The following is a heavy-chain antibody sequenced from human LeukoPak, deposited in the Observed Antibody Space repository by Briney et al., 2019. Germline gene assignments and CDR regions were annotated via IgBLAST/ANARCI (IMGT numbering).Heavy chain of an antibody. J-gene: IGHJ4*02. Sequence: SETLSLTCAVYGGSFSGYYWSWIRQPPGKGLEWIGEINHSGSTNYNPSLKSRVTISVDTSKNQFSLKLSSVTTADTAVYYCARTTSGPLEMASQSPLDYWGQGTLVTVSS. D-gene: IGHD1-1*01. V-gene: IGHV4-34*01. CDR2: INHSGST. CDR1: GGSFSGYY. CDR3: ARTTSGPLEMASQSPLDY.